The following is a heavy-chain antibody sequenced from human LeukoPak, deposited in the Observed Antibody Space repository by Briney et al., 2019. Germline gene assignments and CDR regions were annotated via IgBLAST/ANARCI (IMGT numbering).Heavy chain of an antibody. V-gene: IGHV3-23*01. CDR1: GFTFSSYA. D-gene: IGHD3-22*01. J-gene: IGHJ3*02. CDR3: AKYESVMRSRLHDAFDI. Sequence: QSGGSLRLSCAASGFTFSSYAMSWVRQAPGKGLEWVSAISGSGGSTYYADSVKGRFTISRDNSKNTLYLQMNSLRAEDTAVYYCAKYESVMRSRLHDAFDIWGQGTMVTVSS. CDR2: ISGSGGST.